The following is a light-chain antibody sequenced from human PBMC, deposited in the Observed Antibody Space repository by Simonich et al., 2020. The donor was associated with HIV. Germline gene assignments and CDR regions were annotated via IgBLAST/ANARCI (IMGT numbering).Light chain of an antibody. J-gene: IGLJ3*02. CDR1: SGYSNYK. CDR3: GADHGSGSNFVWV. Sequence: QPVLTQPPSASASLGASVTLTCTLSSGYSNYKVDWYQQRPGKGPRFVMRVGTGGVVGSKVDGIPVRFSVLGSGLNRYLTIKNIQEEYESDYHCGADHGSGSNFVWVFGGGTKLTVL. V-gene: IGLV9-49*01. CDR2: VGTGGVVG.